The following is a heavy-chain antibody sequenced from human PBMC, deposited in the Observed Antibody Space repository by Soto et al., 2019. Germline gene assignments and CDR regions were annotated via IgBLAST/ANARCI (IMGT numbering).Heavy chain of an antibody. D-gene: IGHD5-12*01. Sequence: PGGSLRLSCAAPGFTFSSYGMHWVRQAPGKGLEWVAVISYDGSNKYYADSVKGRFTISRDNSKNTLYLQMNSLRAEDTAVYYCAKDQGGRDGYNDAFDIWGQGTMVTVSS. J-gene: IGHJ3*02. CDR3: AKDQGGRDGYNDAFDI. V-gene: IGHV3-30*18. CDR1: GFTFSSYG. CDR2: ISYDGSNK.